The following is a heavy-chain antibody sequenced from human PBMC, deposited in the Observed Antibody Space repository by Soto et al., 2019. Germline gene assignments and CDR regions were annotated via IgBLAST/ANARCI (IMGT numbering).Heavy chain of an antibody. J-gene: IGHJ4*02. CDR2: IFHSGRT. CDR3: VRHEGMMVVIFNQ. CDR1: GGSISSNTFY. Sequence: PSETLSLTCTVSGGSISSNTFYWGWIRQAPGKGLEWIATIFHSGRTYYNPSLKSRVTISVDTSKNQFPLNLRSVTAADTAMYYCVRHEGMMVVIFNQWGQGTLVTVSS. D-gene: IGHD2-21*01. V-gene: IGHV4-39*01.